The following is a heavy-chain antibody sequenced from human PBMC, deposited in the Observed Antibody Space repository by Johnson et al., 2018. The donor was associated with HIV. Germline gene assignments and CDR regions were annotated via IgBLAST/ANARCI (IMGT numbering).Heavy chain of an antibody. D-gene: IGHD3-10*01. CDR1: GFTFSDFY. CDR3: ARDLRFNRTVQGRIIISGTFDM. J-gene: IGHJ3*02. V-gene: IGHV3-11*04. Sequence: QVQLVESGGGLVKPGGSLRLSCAASGFTFSDFYMSWIRQAPGRGLEWISYISTTGTTIYYAESVKGLFTISSDNAKNSLYLQMNSLRAEDTALYYCARDLRFNRTVQGRIIISGTFDMWGHGT. CDR2: ISTTGTTI.